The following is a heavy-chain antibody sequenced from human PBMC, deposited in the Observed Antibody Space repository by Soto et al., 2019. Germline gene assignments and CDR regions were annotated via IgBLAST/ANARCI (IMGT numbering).Heavy chain of an antibody. J-gene: IGHJ4*02. D-gene: IGHD2-15*01. CDR1: GYTFTSYG. V-gene: IGHV1-18*01. Sequence: ASVKVSCKASGYTFTSYGISWARQAPGQGLEWMGWISAYNGNTNYAQKLQGRVTMTTDTSTSTAYMELRSLRSDDTAVYYCAREGALVVVAATLDYFDYWGQGTLVTVSS. CDR3: AREGALVVVAATLDYFDY. CDR2: ISAYNGNT.